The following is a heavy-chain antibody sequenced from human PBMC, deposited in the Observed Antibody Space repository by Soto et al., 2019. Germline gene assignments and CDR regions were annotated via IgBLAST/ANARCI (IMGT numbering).Heavy chain of an antibody. V-gene: IGHV1-69*12. D-gene: IGHD5-12*01. Sequence: QVQVVHSGAEVKMSGSSVKVSCKASGGTFSTAAISWVRQAPGEGLEWMGGIMPIFRTADYAQKFQGRVTITADESTSIAYLELRSLRSEDTAVYYCARDKDRLQLGGNYHYIMDVWGQGTTVTVSS. CDR2: IMPIFRTA. J-gene: IGHJ6*02. CDR3: ARDKDRLQLGGNYHYIMDV. CDR1: GGTFSTAA.